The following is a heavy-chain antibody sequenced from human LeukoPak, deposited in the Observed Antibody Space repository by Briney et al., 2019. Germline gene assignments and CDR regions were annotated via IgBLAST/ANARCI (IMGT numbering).Heavy chain of an antibody. CDR3: AGGTMVRGVTTGVGYRQGDY. CDR2: MNPNSGNT. CDR1: GYTFTNYD. Sequence: ASVKVSCKASGYTFTNYDINWVRQATGQGLDWMGWMNPNSGNTGYAQKFQGRVTVTRNTSISTAYMELSSLRSEDTAVYYCAGGTMVRGVTTGVGYRQGDYWGQGTLVTVSS. J-gene: IGHJ4*02. V-gene: IGHV1-8*01. D-gene: IGHD3-10*01.